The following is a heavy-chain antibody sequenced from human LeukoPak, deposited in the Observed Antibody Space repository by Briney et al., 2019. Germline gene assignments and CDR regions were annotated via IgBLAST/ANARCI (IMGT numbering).Heavy chain of an antibody. CDR2: TYYRSNWYD. J-gene: IGHJ4*02. CDR1: GDSVSNNSAT. CDR3: AREDSNGYFFDH. D-gene: IGHD3-22*01. V-gene: IGHV6-1*01. Sequence: SQTLSLTCAISGDSVSNNSATWSWIRQSPSRGLEWLGRTYYRSNWYDNYAISVKSRITINPDTSKNQFSLHLNSVTPEDTAVYFCAREDSNGYFFDHRGQGTLVTVSS.